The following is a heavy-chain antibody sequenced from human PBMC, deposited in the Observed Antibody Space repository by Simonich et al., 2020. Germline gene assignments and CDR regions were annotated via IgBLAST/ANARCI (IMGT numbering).Heavy chain of an antibody. CDR1: GGSISSSSYY. CDR2: FYYSGRT. J-gene: IGHJ4*02. Sequence: QLQLQESGPGLVKPSETLSLTCTVSGGSISSSSYYWGWLRQPPGKGREWIVSFYYSGRTYYNPSLKSRVTISVDTSKNQFSLKLSSVTAADTAVYYCARQRVLMVYAIDYWGQGTLVTVSS. D-gene: IGHD2-8*01. V-gene: IGHV4-39*01. CDR3: ARQRVLMVYAIDY.